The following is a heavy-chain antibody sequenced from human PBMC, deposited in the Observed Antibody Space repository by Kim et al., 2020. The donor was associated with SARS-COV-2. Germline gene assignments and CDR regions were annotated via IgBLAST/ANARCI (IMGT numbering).Heavy chain of an antibody. CDR1: GFTFSSYW. J-gene: IGHJ6*03. CDR3: ARVDYYVSGILALPPHYYYYMDG. Sequence: GGSLRLSCAASGFTFSSYWMSWVRQAPGKGLEWVANIKQDGSEKYYVDSVKGRFTISRDNAKNSLYLKMNSLRAEDTAVYYCARVDYYVSGILALPPHYYYYMDGWGKGTTVTVSS. D-gene: IGHD3-10*01. V-gene: IGHV3-7*01. CDR2: IKQDGSEK.